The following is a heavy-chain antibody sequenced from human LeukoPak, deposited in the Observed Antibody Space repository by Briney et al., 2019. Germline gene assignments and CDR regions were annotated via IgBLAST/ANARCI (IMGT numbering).Heavy chain of an antibody. CDR2: ISGSGGST. CDR1: GFTFSSYA. Sequence: GASLRLSCAASGFTFSSYAMSWVRQAPGQGLEWVSAISGSGGSTYYADSVKGRFTISRDNSKNTLYLQMNSLRAEDTAVYYCAKGYYDSSGYFDYWGQGTLVTVSS. CDR3: AKGYYDSSGYFDY. J-gene: IGHJ4*02. D-gene: IGHD3-22*01. V-gene: IGHV3-23*01.